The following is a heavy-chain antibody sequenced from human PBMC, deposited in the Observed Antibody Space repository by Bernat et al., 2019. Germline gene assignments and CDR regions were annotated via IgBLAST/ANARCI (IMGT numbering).Heavy chain of an antibody. Sequence: EVQLLESGGGLVQPGGSLRLSCAASGFTFSSYAMSWVRQAPGKGLEWVSAISGSRGSTYYADSVKGRFTISRDNSKNTLYLQMNSLRAEDTAVYYCAKDSGGATGSYYYGMDVWGQGTTVTVSS. D-gene: IGHD1-1*01. CDR3: AKDSGGATGSYYYGMDV. V-gene: IGHV3-23*01. CDR2: ISGSRGST. J-gene: IGHJ6*02. CDR1: GFTFSSYA.